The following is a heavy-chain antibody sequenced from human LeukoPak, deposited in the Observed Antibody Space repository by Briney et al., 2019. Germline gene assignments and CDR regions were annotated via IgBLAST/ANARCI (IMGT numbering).Heavy chain of an antibody. D-gene: IGHD1-1*01. CDR3: ARGQLALYYYNGLDV. CDR1: GDSISSSNYY. V-gene: IGHV4-39*01. Sequence: SETLSLTCTVSGDSISSSNYYWGWIRQPPGKGLEWFGSISYRGNTYYSSSLKSRVTISVDMSKNQFSLRLSSMTAADRAVYYCARGQLALYYYNGLDVWGQGTTVTVSS. J-gene: IGHJ6*02. CDR2: ISYRGNT.